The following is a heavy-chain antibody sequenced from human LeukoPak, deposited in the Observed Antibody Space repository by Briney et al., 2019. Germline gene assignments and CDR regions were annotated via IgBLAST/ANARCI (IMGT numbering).Heavy chain of an antibody. Sequence: PGGSLRLSCAASGFTFSSYWMSWVRQAPGKGLEWVANIKQDGSEKYYVDSVKGRFTISRDNAKNSLYLQMNSLRAEDTAVYYCARDETAISILGEYQLLGYWGQGTLVTVSS. CDR3: ARDETAISILGEYQLLGY. J-gene: IGHJ4*02. CDR1: GFTFSSYW. CDR2: IKQDGSEK. D-gene: IGHD2-2*01. V-gene: IGHV3-7*01.